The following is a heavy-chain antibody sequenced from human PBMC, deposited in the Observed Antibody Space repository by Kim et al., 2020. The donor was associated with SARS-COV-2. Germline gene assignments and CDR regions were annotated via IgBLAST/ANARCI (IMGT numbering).Heavy chain of an antibody. J-gene: IGHJ4*02. Sequence: GGSTYYADSVKGRFTISRDNSKMYLQMNSLRTEDTALYYCAKDPRRPFACWGQGTLVTVSS. V-gene: IGHV3-43*01. CDR2: GGST. CDR3: AKDPRRPFAC.